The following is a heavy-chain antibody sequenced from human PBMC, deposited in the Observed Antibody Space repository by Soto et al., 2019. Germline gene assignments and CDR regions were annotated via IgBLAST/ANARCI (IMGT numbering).Heavy chain of an antibody. CDR2: IYPGDSDT. Sequence: PGESLKISCKGSGYSFTSYWIGWVRQMPGKGLEWMGIIYPGDSDTRYSPSFQGQVTISADKSISTAYLQWSSLKASDTAMYYCARRYGSGSYYNGPYNWIDPRGQGTLVTVSS. V-gene: IGHV5-51*01. J-gene: IGHJ5*02. D-gene: IGHD3-10*01. CDR1: GYSFTSYW. CDR3: ARRYGSGSYYNGPYNWIDP.